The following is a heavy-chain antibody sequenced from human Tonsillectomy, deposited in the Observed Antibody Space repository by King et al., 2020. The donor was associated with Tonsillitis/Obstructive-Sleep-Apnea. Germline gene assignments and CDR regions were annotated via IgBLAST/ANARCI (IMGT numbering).Heavy chain of an antibody. CDR3: ARPRDIVVLIPFYN. Sequence: QLQESGPGLVKPSETLSLTCTVSGDSISSNTYYWGWIRQPPGKGLEWIGSIYYSGSTYYNPSLKSRVTIFVDTSKNQFSLKLSSVTAADTAVYYCARPRDIVVLIPFYNWGQGTLGTVSS. CDR2: IYYSGST. CDR1: GDSISSNTYY. J-gene: IGHJ1*01. D-gene: IGHD2-2*01. V-gene: IGHV4-39*01.